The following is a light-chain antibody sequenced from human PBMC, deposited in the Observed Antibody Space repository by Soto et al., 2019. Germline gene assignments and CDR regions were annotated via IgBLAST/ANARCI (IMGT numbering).Light chain of an antibody. CDR3: QSFDSANHVV. Sequence: NFMLTQPHSVSESPEKTVTISCTGSSGSIANNFVQWYQQRPGSAPTLVIFEDDQRPSGVPDRFSGSIDSSSNSASLTISGLKTEDEADYYCQSFDSANHVVFGGGTKVTVL. J-gene: IGLJ2*01. V-gene: IGLV6-57*02. CDR2: EDD. CDR1: SGSIANNF.